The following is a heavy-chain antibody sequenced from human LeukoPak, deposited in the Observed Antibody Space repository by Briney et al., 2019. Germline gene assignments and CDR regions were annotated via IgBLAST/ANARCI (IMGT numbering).Heavy chain of an antibody. CDR3: AKDLITGTTSPGLYGMDV. CDR1: AFIFGDYA. V-gene: IGHV3-9*01. CDR2: VNWNSDTL. J-gene: IGHJ6*02. Sequence: PGGSLTLSCVASAFIFGDYAMHWVRPLPRNGREWVSGVNWNSDTLRYADSVRGRFIISRDNAKKSLSLHMNGLRPEDTALYYCAKDLITGTTSPGLYGMDVWGQGTTVIVSS. D-gene: IGHD1/OR15-1a*01.